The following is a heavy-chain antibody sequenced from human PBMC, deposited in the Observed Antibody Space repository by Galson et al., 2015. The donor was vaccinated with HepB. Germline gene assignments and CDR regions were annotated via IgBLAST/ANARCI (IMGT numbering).Heavy chain of an antibody. CDR2: ISYDGSNK. J-gene: IGHJ4*02. V-gene: IGHV3-30*03. CDR3: ARGQYYDFWSGFSTTGDY. CDR1: GFTFSSYG. Sequence: SLRLSCAASGFTFSSYGMHWVRQAPGKGLEWVAVISYDGSNKYYADSVKGRFTISRDSANNSLFLQMNSLRDEDTAVYYCARGQYYDFWSGFSTTGDYWGQGTLVTVSP. D-gene: IGHD3-3*01.